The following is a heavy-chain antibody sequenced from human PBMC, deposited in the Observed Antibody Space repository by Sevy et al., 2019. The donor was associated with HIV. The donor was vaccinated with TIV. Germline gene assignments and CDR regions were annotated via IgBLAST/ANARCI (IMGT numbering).Heavy chain of an antibody. J-gene: IGHJ6*02. CDR1: AFTFSSNG. CDR3: VTPNYSNYRLRGYYGMDV. V-gene: IGHV3-30*02. D-gene: IGHD4-4*01. CDR2: IRYDGTNK. Sequence: GGSLRLSCATSAFTFSSNGTHWVRQAPGKGLEWLAFIRYDGTNKYYADSVKGRFTISRDNSKNTLYLQMNSLRAEDTAVYYCVTPNYSNYRLRGYYGMDVWGQGTTVTVSS.